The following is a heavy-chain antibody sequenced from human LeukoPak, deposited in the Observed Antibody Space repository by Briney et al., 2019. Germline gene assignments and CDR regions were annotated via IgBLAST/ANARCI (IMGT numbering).Heavy chain of an antibody. D-gene: IGHD2-2*01. CDR3: TSRYCTTTICYSFDN. CDR1: GFSFNTYS. Sequence: GGSLRLSCAASGFSFNTYSMNWVRQAPGKGLEWVSSINSDSGHMLHADSVKGRFSISRDNAKSSLYLQMNSLRVEDTAVYYCTSRYCTTTICYSFDNWGQGTMVAVSS. CDR2: INSDSGHM. J-gene: IGHJ3*02. V-gene: IGHV3-21*01.